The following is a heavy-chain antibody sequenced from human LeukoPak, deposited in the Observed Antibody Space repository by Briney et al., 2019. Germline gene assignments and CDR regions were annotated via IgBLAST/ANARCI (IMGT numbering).Heavy chain of an antibody. J-gene: IGHJ6*03. Sequence: SETLSLTCTVSGGSISSYYWSWIRQPPGKGLEWIGYIYYRGSTNYNPSLKSRVTISVDTSKNQFSLKLSSVTAADTAVYYCAREGRCSGGSCYSYYYYMDVWGKGTTVTVSS. D-gene: IGHD2-15*01. CDR1: GGSISSYY. V-gene: IGHV4-59*01. CDR2: IYYRGST. CDR3: AREGRCSGGSCYSYYYYMDV.